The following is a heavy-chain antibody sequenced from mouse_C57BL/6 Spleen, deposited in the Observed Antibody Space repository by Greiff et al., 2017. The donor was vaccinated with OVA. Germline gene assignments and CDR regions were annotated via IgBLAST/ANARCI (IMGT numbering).Heavy chain of an antibody. CDR2: INPSSGYT. V-gene: IGHV1-7*01. J-gene: IGHJ3*01. Sequence: QVQLQQSGAELAKPGASVKLSCKASGYTFTSYWMYWVKQRPGQGLEWIGYINPSSGYTKYNQKFKDKVTLTADKSSSTVYMQLGRLTYEYSEGYYCARGPSVAWLAYWGQGTLDTVST. CDR3: ARGPSVAWLAY. CDR1: GYTFTSYW.